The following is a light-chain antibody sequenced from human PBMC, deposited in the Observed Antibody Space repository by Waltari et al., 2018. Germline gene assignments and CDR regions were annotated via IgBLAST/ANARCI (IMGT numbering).Light chain of an antibody. CDR3: YSYAGSSIWV. Sequence: QSALTQPASVSRSPGQSIPISRTGTSSDVGSYNLVSWYQQHPGKAPKLMIYEDSKRPSGVSNRFSGSKSGNTASLTISGLQAEDEANYYCYSYAGSSIWVFGGGTELTVL. V-gene: IGLV2-23*01. CDR1: SSDVGSYNL. CDR2: EDS. J-gene: IGLJ3*02.